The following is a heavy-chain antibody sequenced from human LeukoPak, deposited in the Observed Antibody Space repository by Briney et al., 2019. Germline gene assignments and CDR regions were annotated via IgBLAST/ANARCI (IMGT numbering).Heavy chain of an antibody. J-gene: IGHJ6*03. D-gene: IGHD3-9*01. Sequence: SETLSLTCTVSGGSISSYYWSWIRQPPGKGLEWIGYIYYSGSTNYNPSLKSRVTISVDTSKNQFSLKLSSVTAADTAVYYCARGAYFVVFYYYYYYMDVWGKGTTVTVSS. CDR1: GGSISSYY. CDR2: IYYSGST. CDR3: ARGAYFVVFYYYYYYMDV. V-gene: IGHV4-59*01.